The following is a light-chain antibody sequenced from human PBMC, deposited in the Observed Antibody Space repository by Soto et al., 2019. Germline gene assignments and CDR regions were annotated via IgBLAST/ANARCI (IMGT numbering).Light chain of an antibody. CDR1: QSVSSK. V-gene: IGKV3-15*01. CDR3: QQYNNWPPIS. J-gene: IGKJ5*01. CDR2: GAS. Sequence: EIVMTQSPATLSVSPGERATLSCRASQSVSSKLAWYQQKPGQAPRLLIYGASTRATGIPARFSGSGSGTEFTLSNIHLQSEDVSVFYCQQYNNWPPISFGQWTRQKIQ.